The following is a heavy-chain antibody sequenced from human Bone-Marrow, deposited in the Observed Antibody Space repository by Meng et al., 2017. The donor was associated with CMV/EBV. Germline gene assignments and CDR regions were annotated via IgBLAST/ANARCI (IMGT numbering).Heavy chain of an antibody. D-gene: IGHD2-2*01. J-gene: IGHJ6*02. CDR1: GFTFSSYS. CDR2: ISSSSTYI. Sequence: GESLKISCAASGFTFSSYSMNWVRQAPGKGLEWVSAISSSSTYIYYADSVKGRFTISRDNAKDSLYLQMNSLRAEDTALHYCARAWAAMDYYYYGMDVWGQGTTVTVSS. CDR3: ARAWAAMDYYYYGMDV. V-gene: IGHV3-21*04.